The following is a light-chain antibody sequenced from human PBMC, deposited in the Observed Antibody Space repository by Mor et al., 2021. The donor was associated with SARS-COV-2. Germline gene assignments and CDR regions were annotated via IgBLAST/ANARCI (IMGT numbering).Light chain of an antibody. Sequence: YQQVPGTAPKLLMFDNDRRHSGVPDRFAASRSGTSASLAISGLEYVDEADYYCATWVDCLNGLVFCGLSKLTVL. J-gene: IGLJ2*01. CDR2: DND. CDR3: ATWVDCLNGLV. V-gene: IGLV1-44*01.